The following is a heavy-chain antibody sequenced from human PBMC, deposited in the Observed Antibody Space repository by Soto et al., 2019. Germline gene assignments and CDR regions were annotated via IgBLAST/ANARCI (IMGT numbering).Heavy chain of an antibody. Sequence: SETLSLTCAVYGGSFSGYYWSWIRQPPGKGLEWIGEINHSGSTSYNPSLKTRVSISVDRSKNQFSLRLTSVTAADTAVYFCATESGSTYGYFDHWGQGTQVTVSS. J-gene: IGHJ4*02. CDR1: GGSFSGYY. V-gene: IGHV4-34*03. CDR3: ATESGSTYGYFDH. CDR2: INHSGST. D-gene: IGHD5-18*01.